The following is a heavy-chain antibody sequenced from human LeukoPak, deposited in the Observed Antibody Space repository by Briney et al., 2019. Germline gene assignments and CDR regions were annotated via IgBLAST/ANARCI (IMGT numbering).Heavy chain of an antibody. CDR3: ARAHYGDYSYGMDV. J-gene: IGHJ6*02. D-gene: IGHD4-17*01. Sequence: GRSLRLSCAASGFTFSSYGMHWVRQAPGKGLEWVAVIWYDGSNKYYADSVKGRFTISRDNSKNTLYLQMNSLRAEDTAVYYCARAHYGDYSYGMDVWGQGTTVTVSS. V-gene: IGHV3-33*01. CDR1: GFTFSSYG. CDR2: IWYDGSNK.